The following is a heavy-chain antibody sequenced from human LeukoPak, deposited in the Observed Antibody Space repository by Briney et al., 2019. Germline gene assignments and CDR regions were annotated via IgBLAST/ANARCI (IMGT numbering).Heavy chain of an antibody. J-gene: IGHJ6*03. D-gene: IGHD3-16*01. CDR2: IYHSGTT. V-gene: IGHV4-38-2*02. Sequence: SETLSLTCVVSGYSISSGYYWGGIRQPPGKGLEVIGSIYHSGTTFYNPSLRSRVTISVYTAKNQFSLNLRYVTAADTAVYYCAREDYDLPYRDVWGKGTTVTVSS. CDR3: AREDYDLPYRDV. CDR1: GYSISSGYY.